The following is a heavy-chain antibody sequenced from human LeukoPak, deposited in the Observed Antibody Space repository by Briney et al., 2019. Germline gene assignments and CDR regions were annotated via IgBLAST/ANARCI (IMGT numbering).Heavy chain of an antibody. CDR3: AKDSLVRGNFDY. CDR1: GFTVSSNY. V-gene: IGHV3-53*01. CDR2: IYAGGST. J-gene: IGHJ4*02. Sequence: GGSLRLSCEASGFTVSSNYMSWVRQAPGKGLEWVSVIYAGGSTYYADSVKGRFTISRDNSKNTLYLQMNSLRAEDTAVYYCAKDSLVRGNFDYWGQGTLVTVSS. D-gene: IGHD3-10*01.